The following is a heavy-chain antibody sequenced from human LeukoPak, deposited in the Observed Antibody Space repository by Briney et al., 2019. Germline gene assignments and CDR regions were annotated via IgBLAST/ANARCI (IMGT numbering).Heavy chain of an antibody. D-gene: IGHD3-22*01. V-gene: IGHV4-30-2*01. Sequence: SETLSLTCTVSGGSISSGGYYWSWIRQPPGKGLEWIGYIYHSGSTYYNPSLKSRVTISVDRSKNQFSLKLSSVTAADTAVYYCARGEDYDSSGQPRWFDPWGQGTLVTVSS. J-gene: IGHJ5*02. CDR1: GGSISSGGYY. CDR2: IYHSGST. CDR3: ARGEDYDSSGQPRWFDP.